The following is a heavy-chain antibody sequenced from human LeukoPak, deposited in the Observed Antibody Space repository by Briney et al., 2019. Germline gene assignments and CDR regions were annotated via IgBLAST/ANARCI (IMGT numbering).Heavy chain of an antibody. V-gene: IGHV4-59*01. D-gene: IGHD3-3*01. CDR2: IYYSGST. CDR1: GGSISSYY. Sequence: SETLSLTCIVSGGSISSYYWSWIRQPPGKGLEWIGYIYYSGSTNYNPSLKSRVTISVDTSKNQFSLKLSSVTAADTAVYYCARTTTYYDFWSGSSSYYYYMDVWGKGTTVTVSS. CDR3: ARTTTYYDFWSGSSSYYYYMDV. J-gene: IGHJ6*03.